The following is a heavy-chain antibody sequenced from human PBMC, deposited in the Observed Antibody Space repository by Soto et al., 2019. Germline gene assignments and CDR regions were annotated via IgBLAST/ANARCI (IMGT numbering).Heavy chain of an antibody. CDR3: ARGRIAVAGTNWFDP. V-gene: IGHV4-34*01. Sequence: QVQLQQWGAGLLKPSETLSLTCAVYGGSFSGYYWSWIRQPPGKGLEWMGEINHSGSTNYNPSLRSPVATSVDTSKNQLSPKLSSVTAADTAVYYCARGRIAVAGTNWFDPGGQGTLVTVSS. J-gene: IGHJ5*02. D-gene: IGHD6-19*01. CDR2: INHSGST. CDR1: GGSFSGYY.